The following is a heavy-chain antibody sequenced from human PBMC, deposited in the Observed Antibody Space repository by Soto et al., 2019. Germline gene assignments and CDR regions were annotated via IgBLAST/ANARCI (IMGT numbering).Heavy chain of an antibody. Sequence: GASVKVYGKASGFTFTSSAVKWVRQARGQRLEWIGWIVVGSGNTNYAQKFQERVTITRDMSTSTAYMELSSLRSEDTAVYYCSAYSSGIAVAFDYWAQGTPDTGSS. CDR2: IVVGSGNT. CDR1: GFTFTSSA. V-gene: IGHV1-58*01. CDR3: SAYSSGIAVAFDY. J-gene: IGHJ4*02. D-gene: IGHD6-19*01.